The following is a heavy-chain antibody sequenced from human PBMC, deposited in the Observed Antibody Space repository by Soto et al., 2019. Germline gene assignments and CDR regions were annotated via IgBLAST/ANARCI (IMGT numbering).Heavy chain of an antibody. Sequence: SETLSLTCTVSGGSISSGGYYWSWIRQHPGKGLEWIGYIYYSGSTYYNPFLKSRVTISVDTSKNQFSLKLSSVTAADTAVYYCASAVVAATKFDYWGQGTLVTVSS. J-gene: IGHJ4*02. CDR1: GGSISSGGYY. V-gene: IGHV4-31*03. CDR3: ASAVVAATKFDY. CDR2: IYYSGST. D-gene: IGHD2-15*01.